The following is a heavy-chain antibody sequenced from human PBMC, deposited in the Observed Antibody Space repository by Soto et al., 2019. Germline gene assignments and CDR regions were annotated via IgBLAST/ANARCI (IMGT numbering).Heavy chain of an antibody. V-gene: IGHV4-4*07. Sequence: SETLSLTCTVSGGSISSSYWSWIRQPAGKGLEWIGRIYTSETTNYNPSLKSRVTMSIDSSRNQFSLKLSSVTAADTAVYYCARDEGLTTVPSFDCWGQGTLVTVSS. CDR3: ARDEGLTTVPSFDC. CDR1: GGSISSSY. CDR2: IYTSETT. D-gene: IGHD4-17*01. J-gene: IGHJ4*02.